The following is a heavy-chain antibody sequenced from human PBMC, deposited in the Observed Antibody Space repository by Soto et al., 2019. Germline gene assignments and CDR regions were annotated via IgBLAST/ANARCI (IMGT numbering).Heavy chain of an antibody. CDR1: GYTLTELS. Sequence: ASVKVSCKVSGYTLTELSMHWVRQAPGKGLEWMGGFDPEDGETSYAQKSQGRVTMTDDTSTDTAYMELSSLRYEDTAVYYCATDLYYDSSGYNAFDIWGQGTMVTVSS. J-gene: IGHJ3*02. V-gene: IGHV1-24*01. CDR3: ATDLYYDSSGYNAFDI. CDR2: FDPEDGET. D-gene: IGHD3-22*01.